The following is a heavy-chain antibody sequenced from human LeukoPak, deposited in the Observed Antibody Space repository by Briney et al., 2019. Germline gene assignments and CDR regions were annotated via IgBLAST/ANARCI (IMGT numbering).Heavy chain of an antibody. CDR1: GFTFDDYA. Sequence: PGRSLRLSCAASGFTFDDYAMHWVRHAPGKGLEWVSGISWNSGSIGYADSVKGRFTISRDNAKNSLYLQMNSLRAEDTALYYCAKDLGSRYYYDSSGYYYGDYYYGMDVWGQGTTVTVSS. D-gene: IGHD3-22*01. CDR2: ISWNSGSI. CDR3: AKDLGSRYYYDSSGYYYGDYYYGMDV. V-gene: IGHV3-9*01. J-gene: IGHJ6*02.